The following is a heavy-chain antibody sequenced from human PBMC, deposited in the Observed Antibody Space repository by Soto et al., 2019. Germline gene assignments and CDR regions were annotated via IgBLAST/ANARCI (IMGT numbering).Heavy chain of an antibody. D-gene: IGHD6-6*01. V-gene: IGHV1-69*02. J-gene: IGHJ6*03. CDR3: AIIPVYSSSDTYDYYMDI. Sequence: QVQLVQSGAEVKKPGSSVKVSCKASGGTFSSYTSSWARQAPGQGLEWMGRIIPILGMANYAQKFQGRVTITADKSTSTAYRELSSRRSEDTAVYYCAIIPVYSSSDTYDYYMDIWGKGTTVTVPS. CDR1: GGTFSSYT. CDR2: IIPILGMA.